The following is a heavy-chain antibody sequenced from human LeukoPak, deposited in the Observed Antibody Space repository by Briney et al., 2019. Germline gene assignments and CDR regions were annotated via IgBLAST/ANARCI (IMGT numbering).Heavy chain of an antibody. CDR3: ARETYYYDSSGYFDN. J-gene: IGHJ4*02. V-gene: IGHV3-21*01. D-gene: IGHD3-22*01. CDR2: ISSSSSYI. Sequence: GGSLRLSCAASGFTFRSYSMNWVRQAPGKGLEWVSSISSSSSYIYYADSVKGRFTISSDNAKNSLYLQMNSLRAEDTAVYYCARETYYYDSSGYFDNWGQGTLVTVSS. CDR1: GFTFRSYS.